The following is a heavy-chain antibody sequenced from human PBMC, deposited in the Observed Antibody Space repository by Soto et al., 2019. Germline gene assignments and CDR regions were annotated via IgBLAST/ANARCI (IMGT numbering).Heavy chain of an antibody. V-gene: IGHV1-3*01. CDR2: INAGNGNT. D-gene: IGHD6-6*01. CDR3: ARGDGMYSSSSFYPDY. J-gene: IGHJ4*02. Sequence: QVQLVQSGAEVKKPGASVKVSCKASGYTFTSYAMHWVRQAPGQRLEWMGWINAGNGNTKYSQKFQGRVTITRDTSASTAYMELSSLRSEDTAVYYCARGDGMYSSSSFYPDYWGQGTLVTVSS. CDR1: GYTFTSYA.